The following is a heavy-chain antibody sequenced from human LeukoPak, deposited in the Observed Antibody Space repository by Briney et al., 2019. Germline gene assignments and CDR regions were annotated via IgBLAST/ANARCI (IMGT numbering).Heavy chain of an antibody. V-gene: IGHV4-59*08. CDR2: IYYSGST. J-gene: IGHJ4*02. Sequence: PSETLSLTCTVSGNSISSFFWSWIRQPPGKGLEWMGNIYYSGSTNYNSSLKSRVTISVNTSKNQISLKLRSVTAADTAVYYCARKGVSDLYYFDSWGQGTLVTVSS. D-gene: IGHD3-16*01. CDR3: ARKGVSDLYYFDS. CDR1: GNSISSFF.